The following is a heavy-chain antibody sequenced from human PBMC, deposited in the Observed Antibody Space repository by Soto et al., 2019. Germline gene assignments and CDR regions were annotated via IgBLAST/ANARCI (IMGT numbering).Heavy chain of an antibody. CDR2: INHSGST. V-gene: IGHV4-34*01. J-gene: IGHJ5*02. CDR1: GGSFSGYY. Sequence: PSETLSLTCAVYGGSFSGYYWSWIRQPPGKGLEWIGEINHSGSTNYNPSLKSRVTISVDTSKNQFSLKLSSVTAADTAVYYCARGRTFYGSGSYPPWFDPWGQGTLVTVSS. D-gene: IGHD3-10*01. CDR3: ARGRTFYGSGSYPPWFDP.